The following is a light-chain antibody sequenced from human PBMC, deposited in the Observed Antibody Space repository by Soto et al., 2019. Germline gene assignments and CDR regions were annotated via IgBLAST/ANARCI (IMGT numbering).Light chain of an antibody. CDR1: SSDIGAYNH. J-gene: IGLJ1*01. V-gene: IGLV2-14*01. Sequence: QSALTQPASVSGSPGQSITISGSGTSSDIGAYNHVAWFQQFPGKTPKLMIYSVSNRPSGVSYRFSGSKSGNTASLTISGLQAEDEADYYCISYTVSRSYVFGTGTKVTVL. CDR3: ISYTVSRSYV. CDR2: SVS.